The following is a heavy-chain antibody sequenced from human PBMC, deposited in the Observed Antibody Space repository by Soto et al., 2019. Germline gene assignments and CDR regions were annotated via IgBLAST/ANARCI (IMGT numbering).Heavy chain of an antibody. D-gene: IGHD6-19*01. Sequence: QVQLQESGPGLVKASKTLSLTCTVSGGSISSYYWNWFRQSPGKGLEWIGNIHYSGRTNYNPSLKSRVTISVDTSGNHFSLELSSVTAADTAVYYCARERYSSGWYNYFDPWGQGTLVTVSS. V-gene: IGHV4-59*01. CDR2: IHYSGRT. J-gene: IGHJ5*02. CDR1: GGSISSYY. CDR3: ARERYSSGWYNYFDP.